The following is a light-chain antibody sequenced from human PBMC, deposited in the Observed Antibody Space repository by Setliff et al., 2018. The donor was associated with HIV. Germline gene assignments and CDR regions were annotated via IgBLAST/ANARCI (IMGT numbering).Light chain of an antibody. CDR2: SFT. Sequence: QSVLPQPPSVSGAPGQRVTISCTGSSSNIGAGFDVHWYQQFPGTAPKLLIYSFTNRPSGVPDRFSGSKSGTSASLAIAGLQAEDEADYYCSSYVDGHVIFGGGTKGTVL. J-gene: IGLJ2*01. CDR3: SSYVDGHVI. CDR1: SSNIGAGFD. V-gene: IGLV1-40*01.